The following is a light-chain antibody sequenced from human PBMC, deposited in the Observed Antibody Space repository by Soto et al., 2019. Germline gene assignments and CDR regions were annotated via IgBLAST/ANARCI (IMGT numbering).Light chain of an antibody. CDR3: QQYNTYPLT. J-gene: IGKJ4*01. V-gene: IGKV1-5*03. Sequence: DIQMTKSPSTLSASVGERVTITCRAGQSISTWLAWYQQKPGKDPKLLIYKASNLEGGVPSRFSGSGSGTEFTITISSLQPDDFATYYCQQYNTYPLTFGGGTTVEIK. CDR1: QSISTW. CDR2: KAS.